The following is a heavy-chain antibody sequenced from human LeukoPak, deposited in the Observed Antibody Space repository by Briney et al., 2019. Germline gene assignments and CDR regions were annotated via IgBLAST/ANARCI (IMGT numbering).Heavy chain of an antibody. CDR3: AKDVRGWYHDAFDI. V-gene: IGHV3-23*01. D-gene: IGHD6-19*01. CDR2: ISSSGGST. J-gene: IGHJ3*02. Sequence: GGSLRLSCAASGFTFSSYGMSWVRQAPGKGLEWVSSISSSGGSTYYADSVRGRFTISRDNSRNTLFLQMNSLRAEDTAVYYCAKDVRGWYHDAFDIWGQGTMVTVSS. CDR1: GFTFSSYG.